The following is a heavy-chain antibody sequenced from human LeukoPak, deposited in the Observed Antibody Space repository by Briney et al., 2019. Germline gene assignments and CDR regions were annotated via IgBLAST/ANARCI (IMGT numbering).Heavy chain of an antibody. CDR1: GFTFSSYA. CDR2: ISYDGSNK. V-gene: IGHV3-30*04. D-gene: IGHD3-9*01. J-gene: IGHJ6*04. CDR3: ARVEEGLYVLRYFDRMDV. Sequence: AGGSLRLSCAASGFTFSSYAMHWVRQAPGKGLEWVAVISYDGSNKYYADSVKGRFTISRDNSKNTLYLQMNSLRAEDTAVNYCARVEEGLYVLRYFDRMDVWGKGTTVTVSS.